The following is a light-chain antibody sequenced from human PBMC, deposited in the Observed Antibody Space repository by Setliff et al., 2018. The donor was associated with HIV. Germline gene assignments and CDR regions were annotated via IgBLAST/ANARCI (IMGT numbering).Light chain of an antibody. CDR2: EDN. CDR3: CSYAGSSSFQ. CDR1: NSDVGSYNL. J-gene: IGLJ2*01. Sequence: QSALTQPASVSGSPGQSTTITCTGTNSDVGSYNLVSWYQHHPGKAPKLIIYEDNKRPSGVSNRFSGSKSGNTASLTISGLQAEDEADYHCCSYAGSSSFQFGGGTK. V-gene: IGLV2-23*02.